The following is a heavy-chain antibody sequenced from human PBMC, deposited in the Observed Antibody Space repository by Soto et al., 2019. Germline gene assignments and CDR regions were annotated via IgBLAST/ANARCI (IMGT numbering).Heavy chain of an antibody. CDR1: ESTFSSYS. CDR2: ISSSSSTI. D-gene: IGHD2-15*01. J-gene: IGHJ6*02. V-gene: IGHV3-48*02. Sequence: PGGSLRLSCGASESTFSSYSMNWVRQAPGKGLEWVSYISSSSSTIYYADSVEGRFTISRDNAKNSLYLQMNSLRDEDTAVYYCARLPCGSCYYDYYYYGMDVWGQGTTVTVSS. CDR3: ARLPCGSCYYDYYYYGMDV.